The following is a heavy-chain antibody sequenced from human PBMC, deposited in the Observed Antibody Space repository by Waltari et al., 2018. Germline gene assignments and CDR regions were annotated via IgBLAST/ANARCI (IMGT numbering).Heavy chain of an antibody. D-gene: IGHD5-12*01. CDR3: ARGVYTFDSRWHFDL. CDR1: DGPMHSYY. V-gene: IGHV4-59*13. CDR2: IYVSGAT. J-gene: IGHJ2*01. Sequence: QVQLQESGPGLLKPSETLSLTCTVSDGPMHSYYWSWFRQSPGKGLEWIGYIYVSGATNYNVSLQSRVTISLDKSKNQFSLDLRSVTAADTAVYFCARGVYTFDSRWHFDLWGRGTLVTVSS.